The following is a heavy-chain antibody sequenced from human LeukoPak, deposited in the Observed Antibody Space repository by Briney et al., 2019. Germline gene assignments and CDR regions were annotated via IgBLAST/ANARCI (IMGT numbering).Heavy chain of an antibody. CDR2: ISSSGSNI. V-gene: IGHV3-48*03. CDR3: VRDVGSSSTI. D-gene: IGHD6-6*01. CDR1: GFTFCSYE. Sequence: GVPLRLSCAASGFTFCSYEMVWVRQAPGKGVEWVTYISSSGSNILYTDSVKGRFTISRDNTKNSLYLQINSVRAEDTYVYDSVRDVGSSSTIWGQGTLVTVSS. J-gene: IGHJ4*02.